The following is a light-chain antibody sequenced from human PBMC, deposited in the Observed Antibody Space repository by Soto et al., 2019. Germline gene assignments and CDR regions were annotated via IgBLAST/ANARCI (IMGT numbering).Light chain of an antibody. CDR2: GAS. J-gene: IGKJ1*01. V-gene: IGKV3D-15*01. Sequence: EIVMTQSPAPLSVSPGERATLSCRASQSVSGNLAWYQQKPGQAPTLLIYGASTRATGIPASVSGRGSRTDFTLNISSLQSEDLSVYYCQQYNNLPPTFRQGTKVELK. CDR3: QQYNNLPPT. CDR1: QSVSGN.